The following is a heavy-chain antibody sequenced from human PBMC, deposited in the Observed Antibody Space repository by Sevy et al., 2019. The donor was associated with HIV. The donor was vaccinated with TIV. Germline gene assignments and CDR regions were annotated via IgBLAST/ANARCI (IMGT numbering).Heavy chain of an antibody. J-gene: IGHJ3*02. CDR1: GFTFSSYS. V-gene: IGHV3-21*01. CDR3: ARVLSTMIVVVTGDAFDI. Sequence: GGSLRLSCAASGFTFSSYSMNWVRQAPGKGLEWVSSISSSSSYIYYADSLKGRFTISRDNAKNSLYLQMNSLRAEDTAVYYCARVLSTMIVVVTGDAFDIWGQGTMVTVSS. D-gene: IGHD3-22*01. CDR2: ISSSSSYI.